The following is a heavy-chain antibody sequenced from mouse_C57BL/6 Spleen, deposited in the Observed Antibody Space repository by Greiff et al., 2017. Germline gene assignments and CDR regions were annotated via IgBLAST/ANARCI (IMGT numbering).Heavy chain of an antibody. Sequence: QVQLKESGPELVKPGASVKISCKASGYAFSSSWMNWVKQRPGKGLEWIGRIYPGDGDTNYNGKFKGKATLTADKSSSTAYMQLSSLTSEDSAVYFCARGILTGTSSWYFDVWGTGTTVTVSS. CDR1: GYAFSSSW. CDR3: ARGILTGTSSWYFDV. J-gene: IGHJ1*03. D-gene: IGHD4-1*01. CDR2: IYPGDGDT. V-gene: IGHV1-82*01.